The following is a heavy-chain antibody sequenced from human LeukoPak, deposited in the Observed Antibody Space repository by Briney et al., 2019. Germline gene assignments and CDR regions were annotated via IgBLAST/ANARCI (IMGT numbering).Heavy chain of an antibody. CDR3: AKMNRYDSNGYADY. CDR2: ISGSGGST. Sequence: GGSLRLSCAASGFTFSSYAMSWVRQAPGKGLEWVSAISGSGGSTYYADSVKGRFTISRDNSKNTLYLQMNSLRAEDTAVYYCAKMNRYDSNGYADYWGQGTLVTVSS. D-gene: IGHD3-22*01. CDR1: GFTFSSYA. J-gene: IGHJ4*02. V-gene: IGHV3-23*01.